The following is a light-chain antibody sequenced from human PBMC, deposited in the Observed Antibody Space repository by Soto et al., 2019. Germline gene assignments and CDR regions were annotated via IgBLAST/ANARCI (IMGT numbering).Light chain of an antibody. J-gene: IGLJ3*02. CDR2: ANI. CDR3: QSYDSSLIAWKV. V-gene: IGLV1-40*01. CDR1: NTNIGAGYD. Sequence: QSVLTQPPSVSGAPGQRVSISCTGSNTNIGAGYDVNWYQQLPGTAPKLLIYANINRPSGVPDRFAGSKSGASAFLVITGLQAEDEADYDCQSYDSSLIAWKVFGGGTKLTVL.